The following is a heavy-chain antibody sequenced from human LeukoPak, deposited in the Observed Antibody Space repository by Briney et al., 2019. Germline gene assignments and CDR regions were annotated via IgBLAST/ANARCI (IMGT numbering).Heavy chain of an antibody. V-gene: IGHV1-2*02. CDR1: GYTFTGYY. Sequence: ASVKVSCKASGYTFTGYYMHWVRQAPGQGLEWMGWINPNSGGTNYAQKFQGRVTMTRDTSISTAYMELSRLRSDDTAVYYCAAWGAYSSGWSGPFDYWGQGTLVTVSS. CDR3: AAWGAYSSGWSGPFDY. D-gene: IGHD6-19*01. CDR2: INPNSGGT. J-gene: IGHJ4*02.